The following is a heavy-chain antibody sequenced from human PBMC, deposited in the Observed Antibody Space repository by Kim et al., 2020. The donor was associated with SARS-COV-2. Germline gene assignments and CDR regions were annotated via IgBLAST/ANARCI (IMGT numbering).Heavy chain of an antibody. Sequence: ASVKVSCKASGYTFTSYGISWVRQAPGQGLEWMGWISAYNGNTNYAQKLQGRVTMTTDTSTSTAYMELSSLRSDDTAVYYCARDLFPSPYYYGSGSPFDYWGQGTLVTVSS. V-gene: IGHV1-18*01. D-gene: IGHD3-10*01. CDR1: GYTFTSYG. CDR2: ISAYNGNT. J-gene: IGHJ4*02. CDR3: ARDLFPSPYYYGSGSPFDY.